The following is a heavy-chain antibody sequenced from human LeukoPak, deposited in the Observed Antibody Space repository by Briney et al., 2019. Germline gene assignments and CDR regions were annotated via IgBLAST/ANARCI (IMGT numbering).Heavy chain of an antibody. CDR3: ARVRRYSNYYYYYMDV. V-gene: IGHV5-51*01. Sequence: GGALQISCKGAGYFFTSNWIGGGRQLPGKGLEGRGIIYPGDADTRYSASFQGQVTISAEKSISTAYLQWSSLKASDTAMYYCARVRRYSNYYYYYMDVWGKGTTVTVSS. CDR2: IYPGDADT. J-gene: IGHJ6*03. CDR1: GYFFTSNW. D-gene: IGHD1-14*01.